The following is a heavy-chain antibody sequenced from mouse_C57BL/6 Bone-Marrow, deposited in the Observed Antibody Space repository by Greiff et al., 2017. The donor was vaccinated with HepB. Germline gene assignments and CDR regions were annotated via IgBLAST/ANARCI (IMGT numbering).Heavy chain of an antibody. CDR2: IYSGSGST. J-gene: IGHJ4*01. D-gene: IGHD1-1*01. CDR3: ARRPITTVVAPAMDY. CDR1: GYTFTSYW. V-gene: IGHV1-55*01. Sequence: QVQLQQPGAELVKPGASVKMSCKASGYTFTSYWITWVKQRPGQGLEWIGDIYSGSGSTNYNEKFKSKATLTVDTSSSTAYMQLSSLTSEDSAVYYCARRPITTVVAPAMDYWGQGTSVTVSS.